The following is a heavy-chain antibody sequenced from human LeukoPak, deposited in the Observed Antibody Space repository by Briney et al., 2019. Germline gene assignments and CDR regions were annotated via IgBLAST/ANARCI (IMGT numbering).Heavy chain of an antibody. J-gene: IGHJ5*02. Sequence: GGSLRLSCATSGFTFKLYWMHWVRQVPGKRPVWVSRINDDGSDTIYADSVRGRFTISRDDAKNTVYLQMDNLRAEDTAVYYCVRGGPSTWSWGQGTLVTVSS. V-gene: IGHV3-74*01. CDR1: GFTFKLYW. CDR3: VRGGPSTWS. CDR2: INDDGSDT. D-gene: IGHD2-15*01.